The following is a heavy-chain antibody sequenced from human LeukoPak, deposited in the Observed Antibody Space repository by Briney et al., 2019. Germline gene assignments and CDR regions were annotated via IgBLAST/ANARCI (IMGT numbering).Heavy chain of an antibody. D-gene: IGHD1-14*01. Sequence: PGGSLRLSCAASGFSFSDYYMGWIRQAPGKGLDWVSFISSSSSGSTTYYADSVKGRFTISRDNSKNTMYLQMNSLKGEDTAVYYCARRSNPPGRIDHWGQGTLVTVSS. CDR2: ISSSSSGSTT. V-gene: IGHV3-11*04. CDR1: GFSFSDYY. J-gene: IGHJ4*02. CDR3: ARRSNPPGRIDH.